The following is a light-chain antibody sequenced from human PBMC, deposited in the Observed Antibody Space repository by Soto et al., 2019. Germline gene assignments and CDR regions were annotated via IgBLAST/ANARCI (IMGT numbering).Light chain of an antibody. CDR1: LSVSSH. CDR2: GAS. V-gene: IGKV3-15*01. CDR3: QQYNNWPQT. Sequence: EIVMTQSPATLSVSPGERATLSCRASLSVSSHLAWYQQKVGQAPRLLISGASTRATGTPARFSGSGSGTEFTLTISGLQSEDFAVYYCQQYNNWPQTFGQGTKLEIK. J-gene: IGKJ2*01.